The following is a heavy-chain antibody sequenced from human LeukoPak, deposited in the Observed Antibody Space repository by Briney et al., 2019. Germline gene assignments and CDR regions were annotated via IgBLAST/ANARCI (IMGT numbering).Heavy chain of an antibody. Sequence: LRLSCAASGFTFSSYAMSWIRQPPGKALEWLARIDWDDDKYYSTSLKARLTISKDTSKNQVVLTMTNMDPVDTATYYCARIPYGGNKKYYFDYWGQGTLVTVSS. CDR2: IDWDDDK. J-gene: IGHJ4*02. D-gene: IGHD4-23*01. CDR1: GFTFSSYAM. V-gene: IGHV2-70*11. CDR3: ARIPYGGNKKYYFDY.